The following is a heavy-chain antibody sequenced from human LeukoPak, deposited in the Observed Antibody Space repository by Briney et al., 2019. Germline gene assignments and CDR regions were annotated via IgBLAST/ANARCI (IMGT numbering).Heavy chain of an antibody. D-gene: IGHD6-19*01. CDR2: ISGSGGST. J-gene: IGHJ6*03. CDR3: ARDASSAWYRAVDYYYMDV. V-gene: IGHV3-23*01. CDR1: GFTFSSYG. Sequence: PGGSLRLSCAASGFTFSSYGMSWVRQAPGKGLEWVSAISGSGGSTYYADSVKGRFTISRDNDKNSLYLQMNSLRVDDTAVYYCARDASSAWYRAVDYYYMDVWGKGTTVTVSS.